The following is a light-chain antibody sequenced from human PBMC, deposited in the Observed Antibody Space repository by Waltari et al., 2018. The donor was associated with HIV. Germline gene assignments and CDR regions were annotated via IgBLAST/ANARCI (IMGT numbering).Light chain of an antibody. V-gene: IGLV2-8*01. Sequence: QSALTQSPSASGSPGQSVTISCTGTSSDVGGYNYVSWYQQHPGKAPKPMIYGVNKRPSGVPDRFSGSKSGNTASLTVSGLQAEDEAEYYCSSYAGSNNVVFGGGTKLTVL. J-gene: IGLJ2*01. CDR2: GVN. CDR3: SSYAGSNNVV. CDR1: SSDVGGYNY.